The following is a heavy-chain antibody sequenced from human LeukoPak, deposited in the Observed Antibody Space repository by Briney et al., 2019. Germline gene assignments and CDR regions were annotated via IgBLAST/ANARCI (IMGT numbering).Heavy chain of an antibody. V-gene: IGHV4-38-2*02. CDR2: VFHTGDT. Sequence: SETLSLTCTVSGYSIRSGYYWGWIRQSPGKGLEWIASVFHTGDTYYNPSLKSRVTISVDRSKNQFSLKLSSVTAADTAVYYCARIAAAEGAFDIWGQGTMVTVSS. CDR1: GYSIRSGYY. J-gene: IGHJ3*02. CDR3: ARIAAAEGAFDI. D-gene: IGHD6-13*01.